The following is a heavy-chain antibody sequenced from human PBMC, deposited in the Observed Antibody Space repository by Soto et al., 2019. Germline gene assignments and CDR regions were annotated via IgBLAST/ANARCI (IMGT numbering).Heavy chain of an antibody. V-gene: IGHV3-13*01. Sequence: EVQLVESGGGLVQPGGSLRLSCAASGFTLSSYDIHWVRQATGEGLAWVSGIGSGGDTHYADSVKGRFIISREDGKNSLYLQMNHLRVGATAVYYCTRKTPPTGMEVWGQGATVTVSS. CDR3: TRKTPPTGMEV. CDR1: GFTLSSYD. D-gene: IGHD3-9*01. CDR2: IGSGGDT. J-gene: IGHJ6*02.